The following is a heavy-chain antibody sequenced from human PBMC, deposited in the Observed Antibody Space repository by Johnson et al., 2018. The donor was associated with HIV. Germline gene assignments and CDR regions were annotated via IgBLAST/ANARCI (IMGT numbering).Heavy chain of an antibody. CDR3: ARDGGLISAAFDI. D-gene: IGHD3-16*01. V-gene: IGHV3-53*01. CDR2: IYSGGST. Sequence: MQLVESGGGLIQPGGSLRLSCAASGFTVSSNYMSWVRQAPGKGLEWVSVIYSGGSTYYADSVKGRFTIPRDNSKNTLYLQMNSLRAEDTAVYYCARDGGLISAAFDIWGQGTIVTVSS. CDR1: GFTVSSNY. J-gene: IGHJ3*02.